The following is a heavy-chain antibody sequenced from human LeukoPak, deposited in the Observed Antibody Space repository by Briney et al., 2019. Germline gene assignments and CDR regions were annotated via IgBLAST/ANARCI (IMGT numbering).Heavy chain of an antibody. D-gene: IGHD3-16*02. V-gene: IGHV4-4*07. CDR3: AGDYDYVWGSYRHVDY. J-gene: IGHJ4*02. CDR1: GGSISSYY. CDR2: IYTSGST. Sequence: SETLSLTCTVSGGSISSYYWSWIRQPAGKGLEWIGRIYTSGSTNYNPSLKSRVTISVDTSKNQFSLKLSSVTAADTAVYYCAGDYDYVWGSYRHVDYWGQGTLVTVSS.